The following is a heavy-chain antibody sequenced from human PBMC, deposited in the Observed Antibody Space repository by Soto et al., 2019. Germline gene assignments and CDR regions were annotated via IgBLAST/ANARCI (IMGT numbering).Heavy chain of an antibody. V-gene: IGHV4-59*11. J-gene: IGHJ4*02. CDR2: THYSEDT. Sequence: QVKLQESGPGLVKPSETLSLTCAVSGGSINGHFCGWFRQHPGKGLEWIGYTHYSEDTYYNPPLKRCVSKEQDHSKNHFSLRQSSVTAADSAVLYGEPGGGWLTEYWGQGTLVTDSS. D-gene: IGHD3-16*01. CDR3: EPGGGWLTEY. CDR1: GGSINGHF.